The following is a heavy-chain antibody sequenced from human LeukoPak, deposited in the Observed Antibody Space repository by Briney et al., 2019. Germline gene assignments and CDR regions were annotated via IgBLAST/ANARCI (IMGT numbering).Heavy chain of an antibody. CDR1: GFNFSNYG. Sequence: PGGSLRLSCAGSGFNFSNYGMRWVRQAPGKGLEWVAFIRDDGSIKDYADSVKGRCTISSDNSKNTLDRQMNSLRAEDTSVYYRAKDRGLAVGDYWGQGTLVTVSS. CDR2: IRDDGSIK. V-gene: IGHV3-30*02. D-gene: IGHD6-19*01. J-gene: IGHJ4*02. CDR3: AKDRGLAVGDY.